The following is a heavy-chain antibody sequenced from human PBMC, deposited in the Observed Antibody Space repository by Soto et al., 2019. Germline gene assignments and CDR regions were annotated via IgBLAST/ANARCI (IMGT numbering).Heavy chain of an antibody. Sequence: SETLSLTCTVSGGSISSGDYYWSWIRQPPGKGLEWIGYIYYSGSTYYNPSLKSRVTISVDTSKNQFSLKLSSVTAADTAVYCCARVNGMWFGELSYDVDYWGQGTLVTVSS. J-gene: IGHJ4*02. D-gene: IGHD3-10*01. V-gene: IGHV4-30-4*01. CDR1: GGSISSGDYY. CDR2: IYYSGST. CDR3: ARVNGMWFGELSYDVDY.